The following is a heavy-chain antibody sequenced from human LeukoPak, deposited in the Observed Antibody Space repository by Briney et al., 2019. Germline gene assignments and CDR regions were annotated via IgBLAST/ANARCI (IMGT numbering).Heavy chain of an antibody. CDR2: IYYSGST. V-gene: IGHV4-39*07. CDR3: ARGRIAVAGHFDY. Sequence: SETLSLTCTVSGGSISSSSYYWGWIRQPPGKGLEWIGSIYYSGSTYYNPSLKSRGTISVDTSKNQFSLKLSSVTAADTAVYYCARGRIAVAGHFDYWGQGTLVTVSS. D-gene: IGHD6-19*01. CDR1: GGSISSSSYY. J-gene: IGHJ4*02.